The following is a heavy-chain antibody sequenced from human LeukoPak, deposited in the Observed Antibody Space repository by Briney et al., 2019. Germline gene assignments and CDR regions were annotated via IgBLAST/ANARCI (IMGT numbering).Heavy chain of an antibody. CDR1: GGSFSGYY. CDR3: ARVSYYYDSSGYRH. V-gene: IGHV4-34*01. D-gene: IGHD3-22*01. Sequence: PSETLSLTCAVYGGSFSGYYWSWIRQPPGKGLEWIGEINHSGSTNYNPSLKSRVTISVDTSKNQFSLKLSSVTAADTAVYYCARVSYYYDSSGYRHWGQGTLVTVSS. CDR2: INHSGST. J-gene: IGHJ4*02.